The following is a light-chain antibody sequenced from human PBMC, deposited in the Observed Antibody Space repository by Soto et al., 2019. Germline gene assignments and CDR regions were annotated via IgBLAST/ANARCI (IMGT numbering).Light chain of an antibody. Sequence: EIVLTQSPATLSLSPGERATLSCRASQSVSSYLAWYQQKPGQAPRLLIYDASNRATGIPARFSGSGSGTDFTLTISSLEPEDFVVYYCQQYGSTPVTFGQGTKVDIK. V-gene: IGKV3-11*01. J-gene: IGKJ1*01. CDR2: DAS. CDR1: QSVSSY. CDR3: QQYGSTPVT.